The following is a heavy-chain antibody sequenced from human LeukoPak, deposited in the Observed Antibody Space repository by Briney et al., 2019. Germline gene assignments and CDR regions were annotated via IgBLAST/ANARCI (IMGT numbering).Heavy chain of an antibody. CDR3: ARDKPEYDYVQGPGGSIDY. CDR1: GFTSSSYA. CDR2: ISSSSSYI. D-gene: IGHD3-16*01. Sequence: GGSLRLSCAASGFTSSSYAMSWVRQAPGKGLEWVSSISSSSSYIYYADSVKGRFTISRDNAKNSLYLQMNSLRAEGTAVYYCARDKPEYDYVQGPGGSIDYWGQGTLVTVSS. V-gene: IGHV3-21*01. J-gene: IGHJ4*02.